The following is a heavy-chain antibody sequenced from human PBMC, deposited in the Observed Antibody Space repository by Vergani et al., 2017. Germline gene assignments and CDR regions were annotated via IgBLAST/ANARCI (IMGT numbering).Heavy chain of an antibody. CDR2: ISGSGGST. CDR3: AKGVVVAATVRGGNDY. V-gene: IGHV3-23*01. CDR1: GFTFSSYA. D-gene: IGHD2-15*01. Sequence: EVQLLESGGGLVQPGGSLRLSCAASGFTFSSYAMSWVRQAPGKGVEWVSAISGSGGSTYYADSMKGRFTISRDNSKNTLYLQMNSLRAEDTAVYYCAKGVVVAATVRGGNDYWGQGTLVTVSS. J-gene: IGHJ4*02.